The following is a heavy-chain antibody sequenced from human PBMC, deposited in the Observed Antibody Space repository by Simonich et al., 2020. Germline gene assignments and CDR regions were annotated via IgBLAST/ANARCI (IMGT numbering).Heavy chain of an antibody. D-gene: IGHD2-21*01. CDR3: ARNGLVGILKAFDI. J-gene: IGHJ3*02. CDR2: INPNSGGT. V-gene: IGHV1-2*02. CDR1: GYTFTGYY. Sequence: QVQLVQSGAEVKKPGASVKVSCKASGYTFTGYYMHWVRQAPGHGLEWMGWINPNSGGTNYAQKFQGRVTMTREPSISTAYRGLSRLRSDDTAVYYCARNGLVGILKAFDIWGQGTMVTVSS.